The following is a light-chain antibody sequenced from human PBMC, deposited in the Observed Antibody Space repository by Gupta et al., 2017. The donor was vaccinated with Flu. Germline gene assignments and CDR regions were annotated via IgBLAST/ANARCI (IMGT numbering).Light chain of an antibody. CDR2: AAS. CDR1: QSISSY. Sequence: DIQMTQSPSSLSASVGDRVTITCRASQSISSYLNWYQQKPGKAPKLLIYAASSLQSGVPSRFSGSGSGTDLTLTISRLQPEDFATYYCQQSYSTWYSFGQGTKLEIK. V-gene: IGKV1-39*01. CDR3: QQSYSTWYS. J-gene: IGKJ2*03.